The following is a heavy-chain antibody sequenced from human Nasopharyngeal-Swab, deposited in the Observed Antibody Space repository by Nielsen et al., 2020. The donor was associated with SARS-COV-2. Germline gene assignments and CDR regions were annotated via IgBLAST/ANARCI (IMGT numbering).Heavy chain of an antibody. V-gene: IGHV3-7*01. Sequence: GESLKISCAASGFTFSSYWMSWVRQAPGKGLEWVANIKQDGSEKYYVDSVKGRFTISRDNAKNSLYLQMNSLRAEDTAVYYCARGGGLDIVVVPADYYYYMDVWGKGTTVTVSS. J-gene: IGHJ6*03. CDR3: ARGGGLDIVVVPADYYYYMDV. CDR2: IKQDGSEK. CDR1: GFTFSSYW. D-gene: IGHD2-2*01.